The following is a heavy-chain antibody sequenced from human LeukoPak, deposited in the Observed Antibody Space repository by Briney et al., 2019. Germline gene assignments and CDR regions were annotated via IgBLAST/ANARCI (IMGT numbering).Heavy chain of an antibody. V-gene: IGHV1-69*13. J-gene: IGHJ4*02. CDR3: ARDTQLVLRFLEWLLSGYFDY. Sequence: SVKVSCKASGGTFSSYAISWVRQAPGQGLEWMGGIIPIFGTANYAQKFQGRVTITADESTSTAYMELGSLRSEDTAVYYCARDTQLVLRFLEWLLSGYFDYWGQGTLVTVSS. CDR2: IIPIFGTA. D-gene: IGHD3-3*01. CDR1: GGTFSSYA.